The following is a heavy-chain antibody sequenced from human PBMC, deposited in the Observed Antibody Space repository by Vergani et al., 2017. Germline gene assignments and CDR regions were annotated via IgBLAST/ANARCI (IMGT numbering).Heavy chain of an antibody. D-gene: IGHD3-3*01. J-gene: IGHJ3*02. CDR3: ARESGNVLRFLEWSGAFDI. CDR1: GGSMSGYY. CDR2: MYHSGST. Sequence: QVRLQESGPGLVKPSETLSLTCSVSGGSMSGYYWSWIRQPPGKELEWIGYMYHSGSTNYNPSLETRVTISGDTSKNQFSLKLNSVTAADTAVYYCARESGNVLRFLEWSGAFDIWGQGTMVTVSS. V-gene: IGHV4-59*01.